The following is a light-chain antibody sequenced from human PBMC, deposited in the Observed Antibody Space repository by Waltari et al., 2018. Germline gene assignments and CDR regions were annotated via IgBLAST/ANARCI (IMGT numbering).Light chain of an antibody. J-gene: IGKJ2*01. V-gene: IGKV3-20*01. CDR3: QQYGRSPLT. CDR1: QSVGSNY. Sequence: EFVLTQSPATLSLSPGERATLSCRASQSVGSNYLARYQQKPGQAPRLLIYGASSRATGIPDRFSGSGSGTDFTLTISRLEPEDFGVYYCQQYGRSPLTFGQGTKLEIK. CDR2: GAS.